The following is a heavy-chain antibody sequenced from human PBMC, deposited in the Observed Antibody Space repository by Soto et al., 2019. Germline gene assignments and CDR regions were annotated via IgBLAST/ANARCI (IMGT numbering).Heavy chain of an antibody. J-gene: IGHJ4*02. D-gene: IGHD3-3*01. CDR1: CGSLTKYY. V-gene: IGHV4-4*07. Sequence: SETLSLTCTVSCGSLTKYYWSWIRQPAGKGLEWIGRVSTSGNVVSKASLRSRLTMSVDTSKNQFSLRLTSVTAADTAVYYCARDNNDFWSLYPLAFDYWGQGALVTVSS. CDR3: ARDNNDFWSLYPLAFDY. CDR2: VSTSGNV.